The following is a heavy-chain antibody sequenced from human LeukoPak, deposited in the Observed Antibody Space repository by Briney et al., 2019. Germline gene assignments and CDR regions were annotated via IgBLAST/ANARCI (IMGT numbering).Heavy chain of an antibody. CDR1: GYSFSNYW. J-gene: IGHJ6*03. V-gene: IGHV5-51*01. D-gene: IGHD2-15*01. CDR2: IYPGDSDA. CDR3: ARQAVVASSLYYYFLDV. Sequence: HGESLRISCKGSGYSFSNYWIAWVRQMPGTGLEWMGIIYPGDSDARYSPSFQGQVTISADKSISTAYLQWRSLKAPDTAIYFCARQAVVASSLYYYFLDVWGTGTTVTVSS.